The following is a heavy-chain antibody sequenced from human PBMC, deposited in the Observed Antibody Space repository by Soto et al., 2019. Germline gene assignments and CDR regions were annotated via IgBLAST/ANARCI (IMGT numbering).Heavy chain of an antibody. CDR1: GFIVSTNY. V-gene: IGHV3-66*01. D-gene: IGHD3-10*01. CDR2: IYSGGST. Sequence: EVQLVESGGGLVQPGGSLRLSRAASGFIVSTNYMNWVRQAPGKGLEWVSVIYSGGSTYYADSVKGRFTISRDNSKNTLYLQMNSLRAEDTAVYYCARRVSPSALDIWGQGTMVTVS. J-gene: IGHJ3*02. CDR3: ARRVSPSALDI.